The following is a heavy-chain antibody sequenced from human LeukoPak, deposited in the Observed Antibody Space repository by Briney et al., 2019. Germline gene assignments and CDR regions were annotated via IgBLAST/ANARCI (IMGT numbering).Heavy chain of an antibody. D-gene: IGHD4-17*01. V-gene: IGHV3-48*04. J-gene: IGHJ3*02. CDR1: GFTFSSYG. Sequence: GRSLRLSCAASGFTFSSYGMHWVRQAPGKGLEWVSYISSGGSPKYYADSVKGRFTISRDNAKTSVYLQMNSLRAEDTAVYYCARENSGDYGDAFDIWGQGTMVTVSS. CDR2: ISSGGSPK. CDR3: ARENSGDYGDAFDI.